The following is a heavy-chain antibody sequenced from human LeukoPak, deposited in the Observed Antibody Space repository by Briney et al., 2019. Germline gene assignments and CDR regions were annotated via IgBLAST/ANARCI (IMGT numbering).Heavy chain of an antibody. V-gene: IGHV3-43D*03. Sequence: GGSLRLSCAASGFSFDDYAMHWVRQAPGKGLEWVSLISWDGGSTYYADSVKGRFTISRDNSKNSLYLQMNSLRAEDTALYYCAKDMIPRIGLYYYMDVWGKGTTVTVSS. J-gene: IGHJ6*03. CDR1: GFSFDDYA. CDR2: ISWDGGST. CDR3: AKDMIPRIGLYYYMDV. D-gene: IGHD3-3*02.